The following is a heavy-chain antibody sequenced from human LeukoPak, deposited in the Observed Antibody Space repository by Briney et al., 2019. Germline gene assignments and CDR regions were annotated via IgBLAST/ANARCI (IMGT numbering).Heavy chain of an antibody. V-gene: IGHV4-38-2*02. Sequence: SETLSLICTVSGYSISSGYYWGWIRQPPGKGLEWIGSICHSGSTYYNPSLKSRVTISVDTSKNQFSLKLSSVTAADTAVYYCARIGYSSTLDYWGQGTLVTVSS. D-gene: IGHD6-13*01. CDR3: ARIGYSSTLDY. J-gene: IGHJ4*02. CDR2: ICHSGST. CDR1: GYSISSGYY.